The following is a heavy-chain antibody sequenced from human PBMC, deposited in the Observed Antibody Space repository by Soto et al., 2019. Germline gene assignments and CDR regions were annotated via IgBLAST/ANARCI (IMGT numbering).Heavy chain of an antibody. CDR1: GGSISSGGYS. CDR2: IYHSGST. D-gene: IGHD3-3*01. Sequence: PSEALSLTCAVSGGSISSGGYSWSWILQPPGKGLEWIGYIYHSGSTYYNPSLKSRVTISVDRSKNQFSLKLSSVTAADTAVYYCARTYYDFWSGYSNWFDPWGQGTLVTVSS. CDR3: ARTYYDFWSGYSNWFDP. J-gene: IGHJ5*02. V-gene: IGHV4-30-2*01.